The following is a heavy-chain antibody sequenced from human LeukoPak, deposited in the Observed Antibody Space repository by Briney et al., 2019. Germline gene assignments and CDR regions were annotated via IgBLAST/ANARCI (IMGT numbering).Heavy chain of an antibody. CDR3: ARVRYSSSWYTWGRYYYYYYMDV. Sequence: SETLSLTCAVYGGSFGGYYWSWIRHPPGKGLEWIGEINHSGSTNYNPSLKSRVTISVDTSKNQFSLKLSSVTAADTAVYYCARVRYSSSWYTWGRYYYYYYMDVWGKGTTVTVSS. CDR2: INHSGST. D-gene: IGHD6-13*01. V-gene: IGHV4-34*01. CDR1: GGSFGGYY. J-gene: IGHJ6*03.